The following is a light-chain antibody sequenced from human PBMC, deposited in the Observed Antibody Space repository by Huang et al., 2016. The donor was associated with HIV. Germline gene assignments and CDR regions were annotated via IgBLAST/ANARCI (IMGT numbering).Light chain of an antibody. CDR1: QNINNY. V-gene: IGKV1-8*01. Sequence: AIRMTQSPSSLYAFTGDRVTITCRASQNINNYLAWYRQKPGRAPELLIYGASSWRSGVSSRFSGSGSGTDFTLTINSLQSEDFVTYYCQQYFSYPQTFGQGTKVEVK. J-gene: IGKJ1*01. CDR3: QQYFSYPQT. CDR2: GAS.